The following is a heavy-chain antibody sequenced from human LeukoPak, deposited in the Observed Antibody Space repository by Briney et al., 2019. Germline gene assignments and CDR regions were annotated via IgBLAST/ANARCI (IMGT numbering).Heavy chain of an antibody. CDR3: ARGEHMIMFGGVIVLFDY. J-gene: IGHJ4*02. CDR1: GGSISSYY. CDR2: IYYSGST. V-gene: IGHV4-59*08. D-gene: IGHD3-16*02. Sequence: PSETLSLTCTVSGGSISSYYWSWIRQPPGKGLEWIGYIYYSGSTNYNPSLKSRVTISVDTSKNQFSLKLSSVTAADTAVYYCARGEHMIMFGGVIVLFDYWGQGTLVTVSS.